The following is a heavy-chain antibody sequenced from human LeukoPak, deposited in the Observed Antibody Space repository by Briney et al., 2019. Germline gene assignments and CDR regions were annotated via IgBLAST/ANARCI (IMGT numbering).Heavy chain of an antibody. CDR1: GFTFSSYG. Sequence: GGTLRLSCAASGFTFSSYGMSWVRQAPGKGLEWVSAISGSGGSTYYADSVKGRFTISRDNSKNTLYLQMNSLRAEDTAVYYCAKVLREGMVRNYYFDYWGQGTLVTVSS. CDR2: ISGSGGST. J-gene: IGHJ4*02. CDR3: AKVLREGMVRNYYFDY. V-gene: IGHV3-23*01. D-gene: IGHD3-10*01.